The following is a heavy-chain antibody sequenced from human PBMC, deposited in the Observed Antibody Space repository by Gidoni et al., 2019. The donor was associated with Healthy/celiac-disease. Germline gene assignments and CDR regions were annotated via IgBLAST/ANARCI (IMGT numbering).Heavy chain of an antibody. CDR1: GGSISSGSYY. Sequence: QVQLQESGPGLVKPSQTLSLTCTVSGGSISSGSYYWSWIRQPAGKGLEWIGRIYTSGSTNYNPSLKSRVTISVDTSKNQFSLKLSSVTAADTAVYYCARGSSSSWYWWFDPWGQGTLVTVSS. D-gene: IGHD6-13*01. V-gene: IGHV4-61*02. CDR3: ARGSSSSWYWWFDP. J-gene: IGHJ5*02. CDR2: IYTSGST.